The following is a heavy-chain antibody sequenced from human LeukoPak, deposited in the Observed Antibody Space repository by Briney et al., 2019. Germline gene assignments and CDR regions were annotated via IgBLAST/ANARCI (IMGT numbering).Heavy chain of an antibody. J-gene: IGHJ6*04. CDR2: ISSSGANR. CDR1: GFTFSSYW. D-gene: IGHD6-13*01. Sequence: PGGSLRLSCAASGFTFSSYWMNWVRQAPGKGLEWLSYISSSGANRYYAESVKGRFTVSRDNGKDAHYLQMNSLRVEDTAVYYCARGRYSLFELVLDVWGKGTTVTISS. CDR3: ARGRYSLFELVLDV. V-gene: IGHV3-48*04.